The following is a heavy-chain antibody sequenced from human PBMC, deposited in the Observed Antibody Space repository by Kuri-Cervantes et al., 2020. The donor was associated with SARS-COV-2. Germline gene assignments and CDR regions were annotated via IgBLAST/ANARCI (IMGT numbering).Heavy chain of an antibody. J-gene: IGHJ2*01. CDR1: GFTFSSYG. V-gene: IGHV3-33*01. Sequence: GESLKISCAASGFTFSSYGMHWVRQAPGKGLEWVAIIWYDGSNKYYADSVKGRFTISRDNAKNSLYLQMNSLRAEDTAVYYCARDRVGITMIVEDWYFDLWGRGTLVTVSS. CDR2: IWYDGSNK. D-gene: IGHD3-22*01. CDR3: ARDRVGITMIVEDWYFDL.